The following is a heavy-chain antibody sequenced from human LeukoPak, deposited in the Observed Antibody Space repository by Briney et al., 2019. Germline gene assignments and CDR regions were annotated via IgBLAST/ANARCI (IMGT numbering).Heavy chain of an antibody. V-gene: IGHV3-7*01. CDR1: GFTFTNYW. Sequence: GGSLRLSCAASGFTFTNYWMSWVRQAPGEGLEWVASIKFDGSEKYYVDSVRGRFTISRDNAKNTLYLQMNSLRAEDTAVYYCASLQFTTIFGVGIAFDIWGQGTMVTVSS. D-gene: IGHD3-3*01. CDR3: ASLQFTTIFGVGIAFDI. CDR2: IKFDGSEK. J-gene: IGHJ3*02.